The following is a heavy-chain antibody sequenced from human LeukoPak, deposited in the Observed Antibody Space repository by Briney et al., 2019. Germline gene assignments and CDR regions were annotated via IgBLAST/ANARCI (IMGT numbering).Heavy chain of an antibody. Sequence: SVKVSCKASGGTFSSYAISWVRQAPGQGLEWMGGIIPIFGTANYAQKFQGRVTITADESTSTAYMELSSLRSEDTAVYYCARESSLRNWNDESYYFDYWGQGTLVTVSS. CDR2: IIPIFGTA. J-gene: IGHJ4*02. CDR3: ARESSLRNWNDESYYFDY. CDR1: GGTFSSYA. V-gene: IGHV1-69*13. D-gene: IGHD1-20*01.